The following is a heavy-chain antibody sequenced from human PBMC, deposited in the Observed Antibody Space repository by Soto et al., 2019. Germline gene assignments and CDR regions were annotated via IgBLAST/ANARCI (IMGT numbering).Heavy chain of an antibody. V-gene: IGHV5-10-1*01. CDR3: ARHSADYYGSGSYYSPLYGMDV. J-gene: IGHJ6*02. D-gene: IGHD3-10*01. CDR2: IDPSDSYT. CDR1: GYIFTSYW. Sequence: PGESLKISCNGSGYIFTSYWISWVRQMPGKGLEWMGRIDPSDSYTNYSPSFQGHVTISADKSISTAYLQWSSLKASDTAMYYCARHSADYYGSGSYYSPLYGMDVWGQGTTVTVSS.